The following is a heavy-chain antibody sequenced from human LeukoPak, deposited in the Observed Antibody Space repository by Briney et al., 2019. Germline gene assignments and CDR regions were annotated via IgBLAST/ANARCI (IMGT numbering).Heavy chain of an antibody. CDR1: GFTFSSYG. D-gene: IGHD6-19*01. J-gene: IGHJ4*02. CDR2: ISYDGSNK. Sequence: GRSLRLSCAAPGFTFSSYGMHWVRQAPGKGLEWVAVISYDGSNKYYADSVKGRYTISRDNSKNTLYLQMNSLRAEDTAVYYCAKIPVAGTAISNYWGQGTLVTVSS. CDR3: AKIPVAGTAISNY. V-gene: IGHV3-30*18.